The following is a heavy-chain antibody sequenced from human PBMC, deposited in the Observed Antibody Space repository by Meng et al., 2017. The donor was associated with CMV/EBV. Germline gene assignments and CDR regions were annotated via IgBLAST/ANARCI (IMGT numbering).Heavy chain of an antibody. CDR3: ARVTAVWGYYFDY. CDR2: IYYSGST. V-gene: IGHV4-30-4*08. D-gene: IGHD3-16*01. J-gene: IGHJ4*02. CDR1: GGSISSGDYY. Sequence: TLSLTCTVSGGSISSGDYYWSWIRQPPGKGLEWIGYIYYSGSTYYNPSLKSRVTISVDTSKNQFSLKLSSVTAADTAVYYCARVTAVWGYYFDYWGQGTLVTVSS.